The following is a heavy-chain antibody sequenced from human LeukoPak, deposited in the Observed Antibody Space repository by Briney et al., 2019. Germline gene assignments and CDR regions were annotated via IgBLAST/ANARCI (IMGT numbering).Heavy chain of an antibody. Sequence: PGGSLRLSCAASGFTFTNFGMSWVRQAPGKGPEWVSAVSGGGGSTFYADSVKGRFTISRDNSKNTVYLQMNSLRAEDTAVYYCAKEKNSGYYYHFDYWGQGTLVTVSS. V-gene: IGHV3-23*01. D-gene: IGHD3-22*01. CDR1: GFTFTNFG. CDR2: VSGGGGST. J-gene: IGHJ4*02. CDR3: AKEKNSGYYYHFDY.